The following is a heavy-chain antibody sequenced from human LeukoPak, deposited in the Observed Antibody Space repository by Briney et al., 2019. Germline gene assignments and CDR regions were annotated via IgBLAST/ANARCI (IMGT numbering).Heavy chain of an antibody. D-gene: IGHD6-13*01. CDR2: INPNSGGT. J-gene: IGHJ3*02. Sequence: VASVKVSCKASGYTFTGYYMHWVRQAPGQGLEWMGWINPNSGGTNYAQKFQGRVTMTRDTSISTAYMELSRLRSDDTAVYYCASLGWSYSSSGKYDAFDIWGQGTMVTVSS. V-gene: IGHV1-2*02. CDR1: GYTFTGYY. CDR3: ASLGWSYSSSGKYDAFDI.